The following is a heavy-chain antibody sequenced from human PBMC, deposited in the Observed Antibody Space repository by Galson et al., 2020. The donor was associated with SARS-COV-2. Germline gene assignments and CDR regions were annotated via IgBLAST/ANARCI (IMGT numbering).Heavy chain of an antibody. CDR2: ISYDGSNK. J-gene: IGHJ4*02. Sequence: GESLKISCAASGFTFSSYGMHWVRQAPGKGLEWVAVISYDGSNKYYADSVKGRFTISRDNSKNTLYLQMNSLRAEDTAVYYCASGGYYDILTAGGYENFDYWGQGTLVTVSS. CDR3: ASGGYYDILTAGGYENFDY. D-gene: IGHD3-9*01. CDR1: GFTFSSYG. V-gene: IGHV3-30*03.